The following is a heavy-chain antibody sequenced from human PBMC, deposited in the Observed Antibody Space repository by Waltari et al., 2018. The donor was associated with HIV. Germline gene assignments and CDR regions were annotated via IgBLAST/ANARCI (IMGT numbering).Heavy chain of an antibody. J-gene: IGHJ4*02. CDR2: ITPIFKTT. V-gene: IGHV1-69*01. CDR1: GDTFRTYT. D-gene: IGHD4-17*01. CDR3: ARNGDYAPAY. Sequence: QVQLVQSGAGVKKPGSSVKVSCRASGDTFRTYTISWVRQAPGQGLEWMGGITPIFKTTKYAQKFQGRVTLTADESTRTTYMELTSLRSDDTAMYYCARNGDYAPAYWGQGTLVTVSS.